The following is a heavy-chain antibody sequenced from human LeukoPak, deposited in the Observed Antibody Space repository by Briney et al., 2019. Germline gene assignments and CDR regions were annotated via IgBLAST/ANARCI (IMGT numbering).Heavy chain of an antibody. CDR1: GGSISSSSYY. Sequence: SSETLSLTCTVSGGSISSSSYYWGWIRQPPGKGLEWIGSIYYSGSTYYNPSLKSRVTISVDTSKNQFSLKLSSVTAADTAVYYCAREGRDGYNPYWGQGTLVTVSS. D-gene: IGHD5-24*01. CDR3: AREGRDGYNPY. J-gene: IGHJ4*02. CDR2: IYYSGST. V-gene: IGHV4-39*07.